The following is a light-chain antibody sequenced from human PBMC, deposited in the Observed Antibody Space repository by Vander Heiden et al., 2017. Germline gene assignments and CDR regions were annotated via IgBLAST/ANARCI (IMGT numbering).Light chain of an antibody. V-gene: IGLV3-1*01. Sequence: SYELIQPPSVSVSPGKNATLTCSGDELGDKFAYWYQQKPGQSPVLVIYQDSKRPSGIPERFSGSNSGNTATLTISGSQAIDEADYYCQAWDGSSEVFGGGTKLTVL. CDR3: QAWDGSSEV. CDR2: QDS. J-gene: IGLJ3*02. CDR1: ELGDKF.